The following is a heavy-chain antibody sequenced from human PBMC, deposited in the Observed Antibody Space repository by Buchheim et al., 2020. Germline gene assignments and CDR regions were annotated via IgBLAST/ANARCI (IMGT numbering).Heavy chain of an antibody. Sequence: QVQLQQWGAGLLKPSETLSLTCAVYGGSFSGYYWSWIRQPPGKGLEWIGEINHSGSTNYNPSLKSRVTISVDTSKNQFYLKLSSVTAADTAVYYCARGEDYGGNSGLARIFDYWGQGTL. J-gene: IGHJ4*02. CDR2: INHSGST. CDR1: GGSFSGYY. D-gene: IGHD4-23*01. V-gene: IGHV4-34*01. CDR3: ARGEDYGGNSGLARIFDY.